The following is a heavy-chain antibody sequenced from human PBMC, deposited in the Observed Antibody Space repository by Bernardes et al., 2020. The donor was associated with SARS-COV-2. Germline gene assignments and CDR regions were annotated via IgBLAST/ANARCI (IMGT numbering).Heavy chain of an antibody. V-gene: IGHV3-33*01. J-gene: IGHJ4*02. Sequence: GGSLRLSCAASGFTFSSYGMHWVRQAPGKGLEWVAVIWYDGSNKYYADSVKGRFTISRDNSKNTLYLQMNSLRAEDTAVYYCASSLWFGGAIDYWGQGTLVTVSS. D-gene: IGHD3-10*01. CDR2: IWYDGSNK. CDR1: GFTFSSYG. CDR3: ASSLWFGGAIDY.